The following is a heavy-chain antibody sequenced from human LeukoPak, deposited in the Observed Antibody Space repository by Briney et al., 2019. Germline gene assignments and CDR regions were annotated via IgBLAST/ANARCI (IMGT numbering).Heavy chain of an antibody. J-gene: IGHJ4*02. CDR2: INQDGSVK. V-gene: IGHV3-7*04. CDR1: GFIFTTYW. D-gene: IGHD6-6*01. Sequence: GGSLRLSCAASGFIFTTYWLSWVRQAPGKGLEWVANINQDGSVKYYVDSVKGRFTVSRDNAKNSLYLQMSSLRAEDTAVYYCARVGYSSSAFDYWGQGTLVTVSS. CDR3: ARVGYSSSAFDY.